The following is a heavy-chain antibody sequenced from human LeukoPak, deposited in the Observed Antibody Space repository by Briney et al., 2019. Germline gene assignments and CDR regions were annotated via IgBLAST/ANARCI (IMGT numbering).Heavy chain of an antibody. V-gene: IGHV4-38-2*02. CDR3: ARDPVRGVFNY. D-gene: IGHD3-10*01. J-gene: IGHJ4*02. Sequence: SETLSLTCTVSGYSISSGYYWGWIRQPPGKGLEWIGSIYHSGSTYYNPSLKSRVTISVDTSKNQFSLKLSSVTAADTAVYYCARDPVRGVFNYWGQGTLVTVSS. CDR2: IYHSGST. CDR1: GYSISSGYY.